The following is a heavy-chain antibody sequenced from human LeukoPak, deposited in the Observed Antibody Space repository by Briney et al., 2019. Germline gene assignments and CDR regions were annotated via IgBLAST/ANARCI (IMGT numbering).Heavy chain of an antibody. D-gene: IGHD1-26*01. V-gene: IGHV2-5*01. Sequence: SGPTLVKPTQTLTLTCTFSGFSLSTSGVGVGWIRQPPGKALEWLALIYWNDDKRYSPSLKSRLTITKDTSKNQVVLTMTNMDPVDTATYYCAHRPAGPDSFAGATFNWFDPWGQGTLVTVSS. CDR1: GFSLSTSGVG. J-gene: IGHJ5*02. CDR3: AHRPAGPDSFAGATFNWFDP. CDR2: IYWNDDK.